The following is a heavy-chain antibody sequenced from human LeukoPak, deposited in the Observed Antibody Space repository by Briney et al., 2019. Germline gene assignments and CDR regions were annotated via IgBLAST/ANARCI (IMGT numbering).Heavy chain of an antibody. CDR2: IIPIFGTA. Sequence: SVKVSCKASGGTFSSYAISWVRQAPGQGLEWMGRIIPIFGTANYAQKFQGRVTITTDESTSTAYMELRSLRSDDTAVYYCARVPRYCSSTSCHPQDLDYWGQGTLVTVSS. CDR1: GGTFSSYA. J-gene: IGHJ4*02. V-gene: IGHV1-69*05. D-gene: IGHD2-2*01. CDR3: ARVPRYCSSTSCHPQDLDY.